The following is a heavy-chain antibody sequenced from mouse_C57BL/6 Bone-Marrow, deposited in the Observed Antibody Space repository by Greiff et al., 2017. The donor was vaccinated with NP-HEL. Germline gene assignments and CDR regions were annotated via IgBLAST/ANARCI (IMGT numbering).Heavy chain of an antibody. CDR2: IYPGGGYT. Sequence: QVQLQQSGAELVRPGTSVKMSCKASGYTFTNYWIGWAKQRPGHGLEWIGDIYPGGGYTNYNEKFKGKATLTADQSSSTAYMQCNSLTSEDSAIYYGARGDYYGSSPDYVDDWGKGTTLTVSA. J-gene: IGHJ2*01. V-gene: IGHV1-63*01. CDR1: GYTFTNYW. CDR3: ARGDYYGSSPDYVDD. D-gene: IGHD1-1*01.